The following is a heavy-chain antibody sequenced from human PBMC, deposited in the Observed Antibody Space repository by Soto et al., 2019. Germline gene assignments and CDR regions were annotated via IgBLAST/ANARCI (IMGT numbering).Heavy chain of an antibody. V-gene: IGHV3-30-3*01. J-gene: IGHJ6*02. CDR3: ASRWFGELLDYGVDV. D-gene: IGHD3-10*01. Sequence: VAVISYDGNDKYYADSVKGRFTISRDNSRNTLHLQMNSLRAEDTAVYYCASRWFGELLDYGVDVWGQGTTVAVSS. CDR2: ISYDGNDK.